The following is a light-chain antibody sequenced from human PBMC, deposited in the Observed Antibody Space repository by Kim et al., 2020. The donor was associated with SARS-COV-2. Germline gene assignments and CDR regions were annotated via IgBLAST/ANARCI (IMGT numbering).Light chain of an antibody. CDR1: SSDVGSFNL. Sequence: QSALTQPASVSGSPGQSITISCTGTSSDVGSFNLVSWYQQHPGKAPKLMIYEVIKRPSGVSNRFSGSKSGNTASLTVSGLQAEDEADYYCCSYAGSNTYVFGTGTKVTVL. CDR2: EVI. J-gene: IGLJ1*01. CDR3: CSYAGSNTYV. V-gene: IGLV2-23*02.